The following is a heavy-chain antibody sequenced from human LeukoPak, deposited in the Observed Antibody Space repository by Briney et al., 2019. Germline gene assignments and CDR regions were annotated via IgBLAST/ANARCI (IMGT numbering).Heavy chain of an antibody. CDR2: IYYRGTT. CDR3: ARHYYGSGSYSAFDI. V-gene: IGHV4-39*01. J-gene: IGHJ3*02. D-gene: IGHD3-10*01. CDR1: GGSISSGSYY. Sequence: SETLSLTCSVSGGSISSGSYYWGWIRQPPGKRLERIGTIYYRGTTYYNPSLKSRVTISVDTSKNQFSLKLSSVTAADTAMYYCARHYYGSGSYSAFDIWGQGTMVTVSS.